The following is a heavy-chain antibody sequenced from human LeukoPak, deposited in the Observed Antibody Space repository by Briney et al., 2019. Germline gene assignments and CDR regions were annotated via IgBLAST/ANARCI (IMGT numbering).Heavy chain of an antibody. J-gene: IGHJ6*02. V-gene: IGHV3-30*18. D-gene: IGHD6-13*01. CDR2: ISYDGSNK. CDR3: ANTMGTEAAAGPQLDYYGMDV. CDR1: GFTFSSYG. Sequence: GRSLRLSCAASGFTFSSYGMHWVRQAPGKGLEWVAVISYDGSNKYYADSVKGRFTISRDNSKNTLYLQMNSLRAEDTAVYYCANTMGTEAAAGPQLDYYGMDVWGQGTTVTVSS.